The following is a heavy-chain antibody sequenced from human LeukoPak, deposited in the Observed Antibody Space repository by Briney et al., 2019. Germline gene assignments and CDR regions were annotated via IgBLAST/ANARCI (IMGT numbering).Heavy chain of an antibody. CDR2: INPNSGGT. J-gene: IGHJ5*02. D-gene: IGHD3-3*01. V-gene: IGHV1-2*02. CDR1: GYTFTGYY. CDR3: AREYSIFGVVMGGGFDP. Sequence: ASVKVSCKASGYTFTGYYMHWVRQAPGQGLEWVGWINPNSGGTNYAQKFQGRVTMTRDTSISTAYMELSRLRSDDTAVYYCAREYSIFGVVMGGGFDPWGQGTLVTVSS.